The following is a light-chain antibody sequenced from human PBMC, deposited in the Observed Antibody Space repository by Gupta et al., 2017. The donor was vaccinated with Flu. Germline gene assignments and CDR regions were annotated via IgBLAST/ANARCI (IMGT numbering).Light chain of an antibody. CDR1: SSDVGGYNY. CDR2: EVN. CDR3: CSYGGSKF. Sequence: TGTSSDVGGYNYVSWYQQHPGKAPKLIIYEVNKRPSGVPDRFSGSKSGNTASLTVSELLAEDEADYYCCSYGGSKFFGGGTKLTVL. J-gene: IGLJ2*01. V-gene: IGLV2-8*01.